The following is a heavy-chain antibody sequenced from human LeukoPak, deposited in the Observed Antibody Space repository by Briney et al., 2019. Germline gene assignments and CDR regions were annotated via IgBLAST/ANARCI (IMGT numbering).Heavy chain of an antibody. J-gene: IGHJ5*02. CDR2: INHSGST. CDR3: ARGKVVVAATLKWFDP. V-gene: IGHV4-34*01. D-gene: IGHD2-15*01. Sequence: SETLSLTCAVHGGSFSGYYWSWIRQPPGKGLEWIGEINHSGSTNYNPSLKSRVTISVDTSKNQFSLKLSSVTAADTAVYYCARGKVVVAATLKWFDPWGQGTLVTVSS. CDR1: GGSFSGYY.